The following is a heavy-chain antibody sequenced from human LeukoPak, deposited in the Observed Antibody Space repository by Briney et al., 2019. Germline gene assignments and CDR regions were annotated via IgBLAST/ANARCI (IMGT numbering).Heavy chain of an antibody. CDR1: GFTFSSYA. D-gene: IGHD3-16*01. Sequence: PGGSLRLSCAASGFTFSSYAMSWVRQAPGKGLEWVSGIIDSGESTYYANFAKGRFTISRDNSNNTLYLQMNSLRAEDTAVYYRAKLGGQELHNYYVAVCGKGTTVAVSS. CDR3: AKLGGQELHNYYVAV. J-gene: IGHJ6*03. V-gene: IGHV3-23*01. CDR2: IIDSGEST.